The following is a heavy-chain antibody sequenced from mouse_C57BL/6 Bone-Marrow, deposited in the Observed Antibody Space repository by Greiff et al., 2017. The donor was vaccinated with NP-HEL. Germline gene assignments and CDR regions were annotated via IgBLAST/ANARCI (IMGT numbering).Heavy chain of an antibody. CDR2: IYPGDGDT. V-gene: IGHV1-82*01. D-gene: IGHD2-2*01. CDR1: GYAFSSSW. Sequence: VQLKESGPELVKPGASVKISCKASGYAFSSSWMNWVKQRPGKGLEWIGRIYPGDGDTNYNGKFKGKATLTADKSSSTAYMQLSSLTSEDSAVYFCASGVTADYWGQGTSVTVSS. J-gene: IGHJ4*01. CDR3: ASGVTADY.